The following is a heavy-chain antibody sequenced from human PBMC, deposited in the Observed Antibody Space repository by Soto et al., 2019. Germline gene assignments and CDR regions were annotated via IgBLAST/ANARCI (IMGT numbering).Heavy chain of an antibody. J-gene: IGHJ4*02. D-gene: IGHD3-22*01. Sequence: ASVMVSCWASGNSFTTYYMHWVRQDPGEGREWMEIINPSDRRTTYAQKFQARVTIATYTSTRTFHTELSSLTSEDPAVYYCAGLYHYDSSGYYDYWGQGTLVTVSS. CDR1: GNSFTTYY. CDR2: INPSDRRT. CDR3: AGLYHYDSSGYYDY. V-gene: IGHV1-46*01.